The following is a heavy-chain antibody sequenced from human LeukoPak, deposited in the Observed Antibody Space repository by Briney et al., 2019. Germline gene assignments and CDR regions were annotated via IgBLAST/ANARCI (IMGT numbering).Heavy chain of an antibody. CDR3: ARGKEMATTSFDY. V-gene: IGHV4-59*12. CDR2: IYYSGST. J-gene: IGHJ4*02. D-gene: IGHD5-24*01. Sequence: SETLSLTCAVYGGSFSGYYWSWIRQPPGKGLEWIGYIYYSGSTNYNPSLKSRVTISVDTSKNQFSLKLSSVTAADTAVYYCARGKEMATTSFDYWGQGTLVTVSS. CDR1: GGSFSGYY.